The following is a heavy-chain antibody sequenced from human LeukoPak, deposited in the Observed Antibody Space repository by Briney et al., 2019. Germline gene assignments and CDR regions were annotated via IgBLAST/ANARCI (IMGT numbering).Heavy chain of an antibody. V-gene: IGHV3-21*01. Sequence: GGSLRLSCAASGFTFSSYSMNRVRQAPGKGLEWVSYISGSSSYIYYADSVKGRFTISRDNAKNSLYLQMNSLRAEDTAVYFCARDTGMVSSDYGLDVWGKGTTVIVSS. D-gene: IGHD5-18*01. J-gene: IGHJ6*04. CDR1: GFTFSSYS. CDR2: ISGSSSYI. CDR3: ARDTGMVSSDYGLDV.